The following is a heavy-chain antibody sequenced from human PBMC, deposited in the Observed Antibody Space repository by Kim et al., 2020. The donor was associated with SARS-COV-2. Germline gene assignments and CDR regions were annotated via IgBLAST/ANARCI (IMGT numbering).Heavy chain of an antibody. Sequence: GGSLRLSCAASGFTFDDYAMHWVRQAPGKGLEWVSLISGDGGSTYYADSVKGRFTISRDNSKNSLYLQMNSLRTEDTALYYCAKDIEISAYYAVVYYGMDVWGQGTTVTVSS. D-gene: IGHD1-26*01. J-gene: IGHJ6*02. CDR1: GFTFDDYA. V-gene: IGHV3-43*02. CDR2: ISGDGGST. CDR3: AKDIEISAYYAVVYYGMDV.